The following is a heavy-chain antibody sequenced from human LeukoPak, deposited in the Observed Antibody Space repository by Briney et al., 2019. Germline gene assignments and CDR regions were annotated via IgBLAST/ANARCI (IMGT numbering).Heavy chain of an antibody. CDR3: ARNNGMDV. V-gene: IGHV3-7*03. CDR2: VNRDGRET. CDR1: GFVLSSHW. J-gene: IGHJ6*02. Sequence: GGSLRLSRASSGFVLSSHWMTWVRQVPGRGPEWVANVNRDGRETYYLDSVKGRFTISKDNAKNSLYLQMNSLRAEDTGLYHCARNNGMDVWGQGTTVIVSS.